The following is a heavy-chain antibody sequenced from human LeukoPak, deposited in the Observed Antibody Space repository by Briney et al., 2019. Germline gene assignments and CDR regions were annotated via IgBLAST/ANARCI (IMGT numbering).Heavy chain of an antibody. CDR2: ISGSGGST. J-gene: IGHJ4*02. V-gene: IGHV3-23*01. D-gene: IGHD6-19*01. CDR1: GFTFSSYA. CDR3: AKDQSSGWPNYFDY. Sequence: PGGSLRLSCAASGFTFSSYAMSWVRQAPGKGLQWVSAISGSGGSTYYSDSVKGRFTISRDNSKSTLYLQMNSLGAEDTALYYCAKDQSSGWPNYFDYWGQGTLVTVSS.